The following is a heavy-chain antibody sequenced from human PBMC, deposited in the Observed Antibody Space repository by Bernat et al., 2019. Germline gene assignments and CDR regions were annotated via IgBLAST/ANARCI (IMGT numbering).Heavy chain of an antibody. Sequence: QLQLQESGPGLVKPSETLSLTCTVSGGSISSSSYYWGWIRQPPGKGLEWIGSIYYSGSTYYNPSLKSRVTISVDTSKNQFSLKLSSVTAADTAVYYCARHSIWFRELSDYWGQGTLVTVSS. J-gene: IGHJ4*02. V-gene: IGHV4-39*01. CDR1: GGSISSSSYY. CDR2: IYYSGST. D-gene: IGHD3-10*01. CDR3: ARHSIWFRELSDY.